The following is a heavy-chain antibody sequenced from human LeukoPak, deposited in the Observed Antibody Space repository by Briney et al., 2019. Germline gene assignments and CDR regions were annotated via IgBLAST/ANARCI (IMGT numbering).Heavy chain of an antibody. V-gene: IGHV1-18*01. J-gene: IGHJ4*02. CDR2: ISAYNGNT. CDR1: GYTFTSYG. CDR3: ARVDWSGGSCYSGLDY. D-gene: IGHD2-15*01. Sequence: GASVKVSCKASGYTFTSYGISWVRQAPGQGLEWMGWISAYNGNTNYAQKLQGRVTMTTDTSTSTAYMELRSLRSDDTAVYYCARVDWSGGSCYSGLDYWGQGTLVTVSS.